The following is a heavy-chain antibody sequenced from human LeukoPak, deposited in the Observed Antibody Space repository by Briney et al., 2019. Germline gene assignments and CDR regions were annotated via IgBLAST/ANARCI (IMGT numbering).Heavy chain of an antibody. Sequence: ASVKVSCKASGYTFTSYYMHWVRQAPGQGLEWMGWISAYNGNTNYARKLQGRVTMTTDTSTSTAYMELRSLRSDDTAVYYCARVSSSDAFDIWGQGTMVTVSS. D-gene: IGHD6-6*01. CDR3: ARVSSSDAFDI. CDR2: ISAYNGNT. J-gene: IGHJ3*02. CDR1: GYTFTSYY. V-gene: IGHV1-18*04.